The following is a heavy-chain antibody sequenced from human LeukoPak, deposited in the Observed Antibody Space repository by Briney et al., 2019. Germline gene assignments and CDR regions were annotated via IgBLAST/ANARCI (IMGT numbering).Heavy chain of an antibody. D-gene: IGHD3-10*01. Sequence: GGSLRLSCAASGFTFSSYAMSWVRQAPGKGLEWVSAISGSGGSTYYADSVKGRFTTSRDNSKNTLYLQMNSVRAEDTAVYYSLLMVRGVMSYYYMDVWGKGTTVTVSS. CDR3: LLMVRGVMSYYYMDV. J-gene: IGHJ6*03. CDR2: ISGSGGST. V-gene: IGHV3-23*01. CDR1: GFTFSSYA.